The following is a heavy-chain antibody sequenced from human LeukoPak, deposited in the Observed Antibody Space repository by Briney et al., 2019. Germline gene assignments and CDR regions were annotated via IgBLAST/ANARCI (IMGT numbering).Heavy chain of an antibody. CDR2: IYYSGST. CDR1: GGSISSYY. D-gene: IGHD3-9*01. Sequence: SETLSLTCTVSGGSISSYYWSWIRQPPGKGLEWIGYIYYSGSTNYNPSLKSRVTISVDTSKNQFSLKLSSVTAADTAVYYCATMTGYYYYYYMDVWGKGTTVTVFS. V-gene: IGHV4-59*08. J-gene: IGHJ6*03. CDR3: ATMTGYYYYYYMDV.